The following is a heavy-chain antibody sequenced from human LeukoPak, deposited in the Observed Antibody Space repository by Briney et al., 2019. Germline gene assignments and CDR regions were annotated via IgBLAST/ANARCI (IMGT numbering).Heavy chain of an antibody. CDR3: ARSLAAAEDFDY. V-gene: IGHV5-51*01. D-gene: IGHD6-13*01. Sequence: GASLHISCKGSGYFFTSYWIGWVRQLPGKGLEWMGIIYPGDSDTRYSPSFQGQVTISADKSLSTAYLQWSSLKASDTAMYYCARSLAAAEDFDYWGQGTLVTVSS. CDR2: IYPGDSDT. CDR1: GYFFTSYW. J-gene: IGHJ4*02.